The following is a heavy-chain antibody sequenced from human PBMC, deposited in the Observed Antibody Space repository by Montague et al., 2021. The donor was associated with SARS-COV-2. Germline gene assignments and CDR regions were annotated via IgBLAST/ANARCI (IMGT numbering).Heavy chain of an antibody. CDR2: MNPNSGST. V-gene: IGHV1-8*01. CDR1: GDTFNSND. J-gene: IGHJ3*02. CDR3: AVAYGGPRNAFDI. D-gene: IGHD4-23*01. Sequence: SVKVSCKASGDTFNSNDINWMRQATGQGLEWMGWMNPNSGSTGHVQKFQGRVTMTRDTSISTVYMELSSLRSEDTAVYYCAVAYGGPRNAFDIWGQGTMVTVSS.